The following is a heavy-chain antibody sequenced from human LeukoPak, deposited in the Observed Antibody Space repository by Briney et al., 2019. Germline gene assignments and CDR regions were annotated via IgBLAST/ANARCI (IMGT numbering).Heavy chain of an antibody. CDR3: ARRGVKTTRFDY. D-gene: IGHD1-1*01. J-gene: IGHJ4*02. CDR2: IYNSGTT. CDR1: GGSINTYY. Sequence: SETLSLTCTVSGGSINTYYWSWIRQPPGKGLEWIGYIYNSGTTNYNPSLKSRVSISGDTSKNQFSLKLISVTAADTAVYYCARRGVKTTRFDYWGQGILVTVSS. V-gene: IGHV4-59*01.